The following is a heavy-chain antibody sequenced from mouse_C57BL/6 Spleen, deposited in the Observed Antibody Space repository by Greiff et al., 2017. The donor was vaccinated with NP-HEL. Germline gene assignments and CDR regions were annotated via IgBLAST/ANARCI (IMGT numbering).Heavy chain of an antibody. Sequence: VQLQQSGPELVKPGASVKISCKASGYSFTGYYMNWVKQSPEKSLEWIGEINPSTGGTTYNQKFKAKATLTVDKSSSTAYMQLKSLTSEDSAVYYCASTTVVARGDYAMDYWGQGTSVTVSS. CDR3: ASTTVVARGDYAMDY. CDR2: INPSTGGT. D-gene: IGHD1-1*01. J-gene: IGHJ4*01. CDR1: GYSFTGYY. V-gene: IGHV1-42*01.